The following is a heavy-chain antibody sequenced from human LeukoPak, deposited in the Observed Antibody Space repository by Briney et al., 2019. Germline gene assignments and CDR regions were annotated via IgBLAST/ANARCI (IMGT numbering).Heavy chain of an antibody. D-gene: IGHD1-26*01. CDR3: ARLGSYHDF. V-gene: IGHV4-4*09. Sequence: SETLSLTCTVSGASISNYYWSWIRQTPEKGLELMGHIHSSGGSSYYPSLKGRLTLSIDTSRNQLSLKLPSVTAADTAVYFCARLGSYHDFWGQGDLVTVSS. CDR2: IHSSGGS. J-gene: IGHJ4*02. CDR1: GASISNYY.